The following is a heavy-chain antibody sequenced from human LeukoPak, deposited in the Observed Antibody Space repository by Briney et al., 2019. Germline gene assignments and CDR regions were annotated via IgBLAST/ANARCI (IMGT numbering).Heavy chain of an antibody. J-gene: IGHJ3*02. CDR2: MYSGGST. V-gene: IGHV3-53*01. Sequence: PGGSLRLSCAVSGFTVSNNYMSWVRQAPGKGLEWVSVMYSGGSTYYADSVKGRFTISRDNSKNTLYLQMNSLRAEDTAVYYCARGYCSGGSCYPGDAFDIWGQGTMVTVSS. D-gene: IGHD2-15*01. CDR1: GFTVSNNY. CDR3: ARGYCSGGSCYPGDAFDI.